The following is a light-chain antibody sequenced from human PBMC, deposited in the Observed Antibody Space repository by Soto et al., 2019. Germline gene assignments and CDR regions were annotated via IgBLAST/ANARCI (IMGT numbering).Light chain of an antibody. CDR3: QHFKNWPPTVT. J-gene: IGKJ3*01. Sequence: EIMMTQSPATLSVSPGERVTLSCRATETFSSNLAWYQQRPGQAPSPLIYGASIRATGVPARFSGSGSGSEFTLTISSLQSDDFGIYYCQHFKNWPPTVTFGPGTKVDLK. CDR1: ETFSSN. CDR2: GAS. V-gene: IGKV3D-15*01.